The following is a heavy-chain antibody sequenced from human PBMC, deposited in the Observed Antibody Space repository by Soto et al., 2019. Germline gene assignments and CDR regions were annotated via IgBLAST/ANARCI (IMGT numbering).Heavy chain of an antibody. D-gene: IGHD4-17*01. V-gene: IGHV3-30*18. Sequence: GGSLRLSCAASGFTFSSYGMHWVRQAPGKGLEWVAVISYDGSNKYYADSVKGRFTISRDNSKNTLYLQMNSLRVEDTAVYYCAKDADLNMYGDYFRYFDYWGQGTLVTVSS. CDR1: GFTFSSYG. CDR2: ISYDGSNK. CDR3: AKDADLNMYGDYFRYFDY. J-gene: IGHJ4*02.